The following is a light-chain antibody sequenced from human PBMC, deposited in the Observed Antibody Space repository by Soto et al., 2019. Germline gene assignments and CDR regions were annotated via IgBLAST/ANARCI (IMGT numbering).Light chain of an antibody. CDR1: SSDIGRYNF. CDR3: SSYTGGNPSYV. CDR2: EAT. J-gene: IGLJ1*01. Sequence: QSALTQPASMSGSPGQSITISCTGTSSDIGRYNFVSWYQHHPGKAPKLIIYEATIRPSGVSDRFSGSKSGNTASLTVSGLQAEDEADYYCSSYTGGNPSYVFGTGTKVTVL. V-gene: IGLV2-14*01.